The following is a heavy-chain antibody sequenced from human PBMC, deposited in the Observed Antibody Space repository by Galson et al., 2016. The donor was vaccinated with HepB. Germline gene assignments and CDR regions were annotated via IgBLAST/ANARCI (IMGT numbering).Heavy chain of an antibody. CDR1: GDSVSSNSAA. D-gene: IGHD6-6*01. CDR3: AREPLVGSSGIYYYYMDV. J-gene: IGHJ6*03. CDR2: TYYRSKWFN. V-gene: IGHV6-1*01. Sequence: CAISGDSVSSNSAAWNWIRQSPSRGLEWLGRTYYRSKWFNDYAVSVKSRITINSDTSKNQFSLQLNSVTPEDTAVYYCAREPLVGSSGIYYYYMDVWGKGTTVTVSS.